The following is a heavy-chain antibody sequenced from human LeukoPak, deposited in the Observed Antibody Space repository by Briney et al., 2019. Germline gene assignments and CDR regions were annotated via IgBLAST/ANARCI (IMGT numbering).Heavy chain of an antibody. V-gene: IGHV3-23*01. Sequence: GGSLRLSCAAPGITFSRYAMTWLRQSRGKGLEWVSAISGSGVNTYYADSVKGRFTISRDNSKNTVYLQMNSLRAEDTAVFYCARSRYSNSWLFDYWGQGTLVTVSS. J-gene: IGHJ4*02. CDR1: GITFSRYA. D-gene: IGHD6-13*01. CDR3: ARSRYSNSWLFDY. CDR2: ISGSGVNT.